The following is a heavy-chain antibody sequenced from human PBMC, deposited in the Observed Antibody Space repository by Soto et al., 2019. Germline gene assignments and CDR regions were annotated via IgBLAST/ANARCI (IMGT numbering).Heavy chain of an antibody. J-gene: IGHJ6*02. D-gene: IGHD3-22*01. CDR1: GFTFTSSA. CDR3: AAVSTRVLDYDDSSAYYPHYGMDV. V-gene: IGHV1-58*01. CDR2: IVVGGGST. Sequence: GASVKVSCKASGFTFTSSAVQWVRQARGQRLGWIGLIVVGGGSTNYAQKFQGRVTMTRDMSTSTAYMELSNLRSEDTAVYYCAAVSTRVLDYDDSSAYYPHYGMDVWGQGTTVTVSS.